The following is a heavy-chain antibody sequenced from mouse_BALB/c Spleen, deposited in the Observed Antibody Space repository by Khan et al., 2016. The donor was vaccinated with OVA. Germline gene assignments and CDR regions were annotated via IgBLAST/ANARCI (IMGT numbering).Heavy chain of an antibody. V-gene: IGHV3-2*02. CDR1: GYSITSDYT. Sequence: EVQLQQSGPGLVKPSPSLSLTCTATGYSITSDYTWDWIRQFPENKLEWMGYIPYGGSTSYNQSLKSRTSMTRDTSSNQAFMQLNSVTTEDTATYDCARKNYWGYAMEYWGQGTSVTVSS. D-gene: IGHD1-1*01. CDR3: ARKNYWGYAMEY. CDR2: IPYGGST. J-gene: IGHJ4*01.